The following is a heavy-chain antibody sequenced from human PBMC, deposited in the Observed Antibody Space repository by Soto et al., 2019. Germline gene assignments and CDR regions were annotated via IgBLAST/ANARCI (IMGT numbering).Heavy chain of an antibody. Sequence: SETLSLTCTVSGGSVSSGSYFWTWIRQPPGKGLEYIGYIYYSGITTYNPSLKSRVTISVDTSKNQFSLKLSSVTAADTAVYYCARGGIAAAGTYYYGMDVWGQGTTVTVSS. CDR1: GGSVSSGSYF. CDR3: ARGGIAAAGTYYYGMDV. CDR2: IYYSGIT. V-gene: IGHV4-61*01. D-gene: IGHD6-13*01. J-gene: IGHJ6*02.